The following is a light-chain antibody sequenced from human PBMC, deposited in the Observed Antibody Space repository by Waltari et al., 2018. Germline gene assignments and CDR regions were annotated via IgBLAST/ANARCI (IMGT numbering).Light chain of an antibody. CDR1: SSDVGYYHY. Sequence: QSALTQPPSASGSPGQSVTILCTGTSSDVGYYHYVSWYQQHPGKAPKVMIYEVNKRPSGVPDRFSGSKSGNTASLTVSGLQAEDEADYYCSSYAGNNNLVFGGGTKLTVL. J-gene: IGLJ3*02. V-gene: IGLV2-8*01. CDR3: SSYAGNNNLV. CDR2: EVN.